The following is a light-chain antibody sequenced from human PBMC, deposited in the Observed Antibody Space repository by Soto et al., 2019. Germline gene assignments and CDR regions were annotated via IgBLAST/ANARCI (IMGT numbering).Light chain of an antibody. J-gene: IGLJ3*02. CDR3: CSYAGSSTWV. CDR1: SSDVGGYHY. CDR2: DVS. Sequence: QSALTQPRSVSGSPGQSVTISCTGTSSDVGGYHYVSWYQQLPDKAPKLMIYDVSKRPSGVPDRFSGSRSGNTASLTISGLQAEDEADYYCCSYAGSSTWVFGGGTKLTVL. V-gene: IGLV2-11*01.